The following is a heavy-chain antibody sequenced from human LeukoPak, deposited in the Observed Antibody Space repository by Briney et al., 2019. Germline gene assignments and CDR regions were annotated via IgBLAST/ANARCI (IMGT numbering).Heavy chain of an antibody. J-gene: IGHJ6*02. Sequence: ASVKVSCKASGDTFTSYDINWVRQATGQGLEWMGRMNPNSGNTGYAEKFQGRVTMTRNTSISTAYMELSSLRSEDTAVYYCVTWVQLTYYYHGMGVWGQGTTVTVSS. CDR1: GDTFTSYD. CDR3: VTWVQLTYYYHGMGV. V-gene: IGHV1-8*01. CDR2: MNPNSGNT. D-gene: IGHD3-10*01.